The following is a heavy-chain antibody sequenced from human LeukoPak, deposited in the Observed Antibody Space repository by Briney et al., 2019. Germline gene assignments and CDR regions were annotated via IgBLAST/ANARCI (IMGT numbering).Heavy chain of an antibody. CDR3: AREQSLMRAFDI. V-gene: IGHV1-18*01. CDR2: ISAYNGNT. Sequence: ASVKVSCKASGYTFTSYGISWVRQVPGQGLERMGWISAYNGNTNYAQKLQGRVTMTTDTSTSTAYMELRSLRSDDTAVYYCAREQSLMRAFDIWGQGTMVTVSS. J-gene: IGHJ3*02. CDR1: GYTFTSYG.